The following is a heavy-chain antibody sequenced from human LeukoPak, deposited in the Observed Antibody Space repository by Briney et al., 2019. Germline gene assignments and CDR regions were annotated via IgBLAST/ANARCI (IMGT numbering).Heavy chain of an antibody. V-gene: IGHV4-39*07. CDR2: IYYSGIT. Sequence: PSETLSLTCTVSGASISSNPYYWGWIRQPPAKGLEWIGSIYYSGITYYNPSLKSRVTISVDTSKSQFSLKLSSVTAADTAVYYCARLLIPLFSIAAAGTTGGWFDPWGQGTLVTVSS. J-gene: IGHJ5*02. CDR3: ARLLIPLFSIAAAGTTGGWFDP. D-gene: IGHD6-13*01. CDR1: GASISSNPYY.